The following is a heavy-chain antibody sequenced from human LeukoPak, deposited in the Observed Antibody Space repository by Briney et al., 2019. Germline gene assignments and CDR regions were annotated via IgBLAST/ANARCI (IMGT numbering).Heavy chain of an antibody. Sequence: GGSLRLSCAASGFTFSNYGMHWVRQAPGKGLEWVAVISYDGSNRYYGDSVKGRFTISRDNSKNTLNLQMNSLRAEDTAVYYCAKVVGDGTYYYYGVDVWGQGTTVTVSS. CDR2: ISYDGSNR. CDR3: AKVVGDGTYYYYGVDV. CDR1: GFTFSNYG. J-gene: IGHJ6*02. D-gene: IGHD3-16*01. V-gene: IGHV3-30*18.